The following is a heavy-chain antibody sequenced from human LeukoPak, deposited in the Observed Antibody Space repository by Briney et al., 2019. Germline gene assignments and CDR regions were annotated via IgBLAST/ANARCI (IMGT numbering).Heavy chain of an antibody. V-gene: IGHV1-69*13. CDR1: GGTFSSYA. D-gene: IGHD5-18*01. CDR3: ARDQAAMAKMYYYYGMDV. J-gene: IGHJ6*02. Sequence: ASVKVSCKASGGTFSSYAISWVRQAPGQGLEWMGGIIPIFGTANYAQKFQGRVTITADESTSTAYMELSSLRSEDTAVYYCARDQAAMAKMYYYYGMDVWGQGTTVTVSS. CDR2: IIPIFGTA.